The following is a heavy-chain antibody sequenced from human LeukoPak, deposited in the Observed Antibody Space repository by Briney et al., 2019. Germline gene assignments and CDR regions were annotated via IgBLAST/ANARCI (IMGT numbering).Heavy chain of an antibody. V-gene: IGHV5-51*01. CDR2: IYPGDSDT. J-gene: IGHJ4*02. CDR3: AIPLQCSSGTSPLDY. CDR1: GYRYTNYW. D-gene: IGHD2-2*01. Sequence: GESLMLSCKGSGYRYTNYWIAWVRQMPGKGLEWMGIIYPGDSDTRYSPSFQGQVSISADKSISTAYLQWTSLKASDTAMYYCAIPLQCSSGTSPLDYWGQGTLVTVSS.